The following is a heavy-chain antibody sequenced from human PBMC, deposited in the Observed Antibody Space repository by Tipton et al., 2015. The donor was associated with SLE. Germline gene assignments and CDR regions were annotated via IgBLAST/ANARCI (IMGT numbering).Heavy chain of an antibody. CDR1: GYTFTSYY. V-gene: IGHV1-46*01. J-gene: IGHJ4*02. CDR3: AIHGSTDC. CDR2: INPYSGST. Sequence: QSGAEVKKPGASVKVSCKASGYTFTSYYIHWVRQAPGQGLEWVGLINPYSGSTNYTQKLQGRVTMTRDTSTSTVDMELQSLRSEDTAVYYCAIHGSTDCWGQGTLVTVSS. D-gene: IGHD2/OR15-2a*01.